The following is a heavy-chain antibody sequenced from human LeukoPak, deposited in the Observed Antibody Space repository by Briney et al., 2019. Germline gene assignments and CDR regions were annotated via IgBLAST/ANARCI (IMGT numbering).Heavy chain of an antibody. CDR1: GGSISSYY. CDR2: IYYSGST. J-gene: IGHJ6*04. D-gene: IGHD2-2*01. CDR3: ARVRCSSTSCYSGYVDV. V-gene: IGHV4-59*08. Sequence: SETLSLTCTVSGGSISSYYWSWIRQPPGKGLEWIGYIYYSGSTNYNPSLKSRVTISVDTSKNQFSLKLSSVTAADTAVYYCARVRCSSTSCYSGYVDVWGKGTTVTVSS.